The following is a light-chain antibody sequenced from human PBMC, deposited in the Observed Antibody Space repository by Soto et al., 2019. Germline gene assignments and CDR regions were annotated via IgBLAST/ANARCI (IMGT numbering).Light chain of an antibody. Sequence: QSVLTQPSSASGSPGQRVSISCSGSSSNVGSNYVFWYQQVPGTAPKLLIFGNNKRPSGVPDRFSGSKTGTSASLAISGLHSEDEADYYCASWDDSLSGVVFGGGTKLTVL. CDR3: ASWDDSLSGVV. J-gene: IGLJ3*02. V-gene: IGLV1-47*02. CDR2: GNN. CDR1: SSNVGSNY.